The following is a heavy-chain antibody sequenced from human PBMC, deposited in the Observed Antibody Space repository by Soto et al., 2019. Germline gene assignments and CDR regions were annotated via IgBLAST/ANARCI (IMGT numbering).Heavy chain of an antibody. D-gene: IGHD1-1*01. Sequence: SSETLSLTCAVSGGSIRISDYFWGWIRQPPGRALEWIASIYHSGSTYYNPTLKSRVTMSVDTSNNQFALTLNSVTAADTAIYYCASDPGRYSFRGQGSSVIVSS. CDR1: GGSIRISDYF. J-gene: IGHJ4*02. CDR3: ASDPGRYSF. V-gene: IGHV4-39*01. CDR2: IYHSGST.